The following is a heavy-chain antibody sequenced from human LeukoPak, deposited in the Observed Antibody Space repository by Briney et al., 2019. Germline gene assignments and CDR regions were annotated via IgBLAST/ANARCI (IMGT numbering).Heavy chain of an antibody. D-gene: IGHD3-22*01. CDR3: ATSLHYYDSSTIDY. CDR1: GFTVSSNY. Sequence: GRSLRLSCAASGFTVSSNYMSWVRQAPGKGLEWVSVIYSGGSTYYADSVKGRFTISRDNSKNTLYLQMNSLRAEHTAVYYCATSLHYYDSSTIDYWGQGTLVTVSS. CDR2: IYSGGST. J-gene: IGHJ4*02. V-gene: IGHV3-53*01.